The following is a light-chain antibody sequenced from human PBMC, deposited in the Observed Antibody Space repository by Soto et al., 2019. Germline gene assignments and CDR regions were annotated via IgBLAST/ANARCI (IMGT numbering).Light chain of an antibody. V-gene: IGKV1D-12*01. CDR2: AAS. CDR1: QGISSW. J-gene: IGKJ3*01. Sequence: DIQMTQSPSSVSASVGDRVTITCRASQGISSWLAWYQQKPGKAPKLLIYAASSLKSGVPSRFNGSGSETDFTLTISSLQTEDSESYYCQQGHSFPFTFDPGTKVDIK. CDR3: QQGHSFPFT.